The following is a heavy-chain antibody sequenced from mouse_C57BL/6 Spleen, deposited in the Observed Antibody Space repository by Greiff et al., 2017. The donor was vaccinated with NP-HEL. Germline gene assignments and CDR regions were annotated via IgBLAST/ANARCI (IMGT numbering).Heavy chain of an antibody. V-gene: IGHV1-52*01. Sequence: QVQLQQPGAELVRPGSSVKLSCKASGYTFTSYWMHWVKQRPIQGLEWIGNIDPSDSETHYNQKFKDKATLTVDKSSSTAYMQLSSLTSEDSAVYYCARERASLDGNSFAYWGQGTLVTVSA. J-gene: IGHJ3*01. D-gene: IGHD2-1*01. CDR3: ARERASLDGNSFAY. CDR2: IDPSDSET. CDR1: GYTFTSYW.